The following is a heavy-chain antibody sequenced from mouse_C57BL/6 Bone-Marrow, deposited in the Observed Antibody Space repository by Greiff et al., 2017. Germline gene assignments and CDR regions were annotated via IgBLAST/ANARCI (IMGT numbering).Heavy chain of an antibody. CDR3: ASSWRDY. V-gene: IGHV1-55*01. CDR2: IYPGSGST. D-gene: IGHD1-1*01. J-gene: IGHJ2*01. Sequence: QVQLQQSGAELVKPGASVKMSCKASGYTFTSYWITWVKQRPGQGLEWIGDIYPGSGSTNYNEKFKSKDTLTVDTSSSTAYMQLSSLPSADSAACYCASSWRDYWGQGTTLTVSS. CDR1: GYTFTSYW.